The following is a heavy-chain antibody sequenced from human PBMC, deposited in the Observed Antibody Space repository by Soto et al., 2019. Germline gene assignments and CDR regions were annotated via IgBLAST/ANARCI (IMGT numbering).Heavy chain of an antibody. CDR2: ISGSGGST. V-gene: IGHV3-23*01. Sequence: GSLRLSCAASGFTFSSYAMSWVRQAPGKGLEWVSAISGSGGSTYYADSVKGRFTISRDNSKNTLYLQMNSLRAEDTAVYYSAKDGGGYFRYYYGMDVWGQGTTVTVSS. J-gene: IGHJ6*02. CDR3: AKDGGGYFRYYYGMDV. CDR1: GFTFSSYA. D-gene: IGHD1-26*01.